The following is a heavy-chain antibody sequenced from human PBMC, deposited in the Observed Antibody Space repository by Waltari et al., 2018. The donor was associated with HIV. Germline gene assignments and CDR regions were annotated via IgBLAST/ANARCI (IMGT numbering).Heavy chain of an antibody. J-gene: IGHJ4*02. CDR1: GYSFTSYW. Sequence: EVQLVQSGAEVKKPGESLKISCKGSGYSFTSYWIGWVRQMPGKGLEWMGIIYPGDSETRYSPSFQGQVTISADKSIRTAYLQWSSLKASDTAMYYCARALSAPLLEREPFDYWGQGTLVTVSS. CDR3: ARALSAPLLEREPFDY. V-gene: IGHV5-51*01. CDR2: IYPGDSET. D-gene: IGHD1-26*01.